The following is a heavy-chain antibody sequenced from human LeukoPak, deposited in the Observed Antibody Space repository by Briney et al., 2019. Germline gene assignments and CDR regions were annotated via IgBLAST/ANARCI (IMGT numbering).Heavy chain of an antibody. CDR1: GFTFSSYS. CDR2: ISSSSRTI. J-gene: IGHJ4*02. V-gene: IGHV3-48*02. D-gene: IGHD3-22*01. Sequence: GGSLRLSCAASGFTFSSYSMNWVRQAPGKGLEWLSYISSSSRTIFYADSVKGRFTISRDNAKNSLFLQMNSLRDEDTAVYYCARVSGHDSSGYHTTVDYWGQGTLVTVSS. CDR3: ARVSGHDSSGYHTTVDY.